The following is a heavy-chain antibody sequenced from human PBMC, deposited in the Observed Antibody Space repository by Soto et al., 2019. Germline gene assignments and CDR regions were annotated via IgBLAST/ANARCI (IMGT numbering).Heavy chain of an antibody. J-gene: IGHJ3*02. CDR2: ISYDGSNK. D-gene: IGHD6-19*01. CDR3: AKTTDGWFSAFEI. Sequence: GGSLRLSCVASGFTFSSYGMHWVRQAPGKGLEWVAVISYDGSNKYYADSVKGRFTISRDNSKKTMYLQMNSLRAEDTAVYYCAKTTDGWFSAFEIWGQGTMVTVSS. CDR1: GFTFSSYG. V-gene: IGHV3-30*18.